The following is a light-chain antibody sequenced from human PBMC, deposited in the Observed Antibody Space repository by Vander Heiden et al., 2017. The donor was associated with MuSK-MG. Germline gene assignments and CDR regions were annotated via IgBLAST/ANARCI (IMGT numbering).Light chain of an antibody. Sequence: DIQMTQSPSSLSASVGDRVTITCRASQSISTYLNWYQQKPGRAPKLLISAAFRLQSVVPSRFSGSRSGTDCTLTISSLQPEDFATYYCQQSYSPLYTFGQGTKLEIK. CDR1: QSISTY. CDR2: AAF. CDR3: QQSYSPLYT. V-gene: IGKV1-39*01. J-gene: IGKJ2*01.